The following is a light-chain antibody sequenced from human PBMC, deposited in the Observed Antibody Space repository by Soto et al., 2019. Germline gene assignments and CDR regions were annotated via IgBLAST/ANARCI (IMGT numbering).Light chain of an antibody. V-gene: IGKV1-39*01. CDR3: QQTYSTWWT. Sequence: DIQMTQSPSSLSASIGDKVTITCRASQSISTYLNWYHHKPGKAPKLLIYGASNLQSGVPSRFSGSGSGTDFTLTISSLQPEDFATYYCQQTYSTWWTFGQGTKVEIK. J-gene: IGKJ1*01. CDR1: QSISTY. CDR2: GAS.